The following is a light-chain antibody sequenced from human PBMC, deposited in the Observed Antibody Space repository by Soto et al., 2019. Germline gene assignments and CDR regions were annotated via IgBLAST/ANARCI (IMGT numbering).Light chain of an antibody. CDR2: DAS. CDR3: QQDNSYRS. Sequence: DIQMTQSPSTLSASVGDRVTITCRASQSISSWLAWYQQKPGKAPKLLIYDASSLESGVPSRFSGSGSGTEFTLTISSLQPDDFSTLYSQQDNSYRSFGQGTKVEIK. CDR1: QSISSW. V-gene: IGKV1-5*01. J-gene: IGKJ1*01.